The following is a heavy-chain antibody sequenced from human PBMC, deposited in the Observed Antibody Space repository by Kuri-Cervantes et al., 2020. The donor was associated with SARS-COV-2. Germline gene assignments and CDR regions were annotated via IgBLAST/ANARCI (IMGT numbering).Heavy chain of an antibody. CDR1: GGSFSGYY. J-gene: IGHJ4*02. V-gene: IGHV4-34*01. CDR2: INHSGST. CDR3: ASGGANKGWGY. Sequence: ESLKISCAVYGGSFSGYYWGWIRQPPGKGLEWIGEINHSGSTNYNPSLKSRVTISVDTSKNQFSLKLSSVTAADTAVYYCASGGANKGWGYWGQGTLVTVSS. D-gene: IGHD1-26*01.